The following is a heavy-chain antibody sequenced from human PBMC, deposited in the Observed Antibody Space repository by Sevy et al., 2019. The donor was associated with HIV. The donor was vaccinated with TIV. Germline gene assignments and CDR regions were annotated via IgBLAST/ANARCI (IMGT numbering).Heavy chain of an antibody. J-gene: IGHJ4*02. V-gene: IGHV3-30*04. CDR1: GFTFTSYA. Sequence: GGSLRLSCKPSGFTFTSYAMNWVRQAPGKGLEWVAVISYDGSNKYYADSVKGRFTISRDNSKNTLYLQMNSLRAEDTAVYYCARGGATLDHWGQGTLVTVSS. D-gene: IGHD1-1*01. CDR2: ISYDGSNK. CDR3: ARGGATLDH.